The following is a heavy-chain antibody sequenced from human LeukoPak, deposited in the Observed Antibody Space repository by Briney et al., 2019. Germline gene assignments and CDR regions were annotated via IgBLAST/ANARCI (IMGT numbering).Heavy chain of an antibody. CDR3: AHRLLWSGYPLFDY. J-gene: IGHJ4*02. Sequence: SGPTLVKPTQTLTLTCTFSGFSLSTSGGGVGRIRQPPGKALEWLSLIYWNDDKRYSPSLKSRLTITKHTSKNQVVLTMTNMDPVGIATYYCAHRLLWSGYPLFDYWGQGTLVTVSS. D-gene: IGHD3-3*01. V-gene: IGHV2-5*01. CDR2: IYWNDDK. CDR1: GFSLSTSGGG.